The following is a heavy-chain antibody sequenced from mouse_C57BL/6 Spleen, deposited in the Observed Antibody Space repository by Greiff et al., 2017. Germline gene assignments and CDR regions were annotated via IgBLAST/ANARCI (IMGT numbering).Heavy chain of an antibody. Sequence: VMLVESGPGILQSSQTLSLTCSFSGFSLSTSGMGVSRIRQPSGKGLEWLAHIYWDDDKRYNPSLKGRLTISKDTSRNQVFLKITSVDTADTATYYCARRRVFITTVVEYFDVWGTGTTVTVSS. D-gene: IGHD1-1*01. CDR3: ARRRVFITTVVEYFDV. J-gene: IGHJ1*03. CDR1: GFSLSTSGMG. V-gene: IGHV8-12*01. CDR2: IYWDDDK.